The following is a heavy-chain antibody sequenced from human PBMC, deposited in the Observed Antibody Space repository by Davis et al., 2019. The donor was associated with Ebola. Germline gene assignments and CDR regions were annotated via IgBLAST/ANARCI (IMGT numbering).Heavy chain of an antibody. V-gene: IGHV3-30*04. CDR2: ISYDGSNK. CDR1: GFTFSSYA. CDR3: ARYTGMDV. J-gene: IGHJ6*02. Sequence: GESLKISCAASGFTFSSYAMHWLRQAPGKGLEWVAVISYDGSNKYYADSVKGRFTISRDNSKNTLYLQMNSLRAEDTAVYYCARYTGMDVWGQGTTVTVSS.